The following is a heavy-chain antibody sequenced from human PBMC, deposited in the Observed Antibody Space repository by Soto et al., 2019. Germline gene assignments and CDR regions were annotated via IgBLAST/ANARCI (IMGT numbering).Heavy chain of an antibody. CDR2: ISNEEANK. CDR3: AKGSSGYYYPHLDN. CDR1: GFTFSSYG. D-gene: IGHD3-22*01. V-gene: IGHV3-30*18. J-gene: IGHJ4*02. Sequence: PGGSLRLSCAASGFTFSSYGMHWVRQAPGKGLEWVAVISNEEANKNYVGSVKGRFTVSRDNSKNTLSLQMNSLRVEDTAIYYCAKGSSGYYYPHLDNWGQGTPVTVSS.